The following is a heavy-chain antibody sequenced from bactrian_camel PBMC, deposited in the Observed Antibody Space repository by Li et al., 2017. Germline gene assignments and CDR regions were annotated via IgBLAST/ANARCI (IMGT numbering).Heavy chain of an antibody. CDR1: GFTFSSYW. CDR3: ATYIYVAGDNNY. CDR2: IYGDGINT. Sequence: VQLVESGGGLVQPGGSLRLSCVTSGFTFSSYWMYWVRQAPGKGLERVSSIYGDGINTYYADSVKGRFTISRDNAKNALYLQIDSAKTEDTAVYYCATYIYVAGDNNYWGQGTQVTVS. D-gene: IGHD2*01. J-gene: IGHJ4*01. V-gene: IGHV3S6*01.